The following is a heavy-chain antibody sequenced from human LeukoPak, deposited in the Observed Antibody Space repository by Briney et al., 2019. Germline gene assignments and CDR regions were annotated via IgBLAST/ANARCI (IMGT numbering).Heavy chain of an antibody. Sequence: SETLSLTCAVSGGSISSSNWWSWVRQPPGKGLEWIGEIYHSGSTNYNPSLKSRVTISVDTSKNQFSLKLSSVTAADTAVYYCARGYGDHWPPPPEYNWFDPWGQGTLVTVSS. V-gene: IGHV4-4*02. J-gene: IGHJ5*02. D-gene: IGHD4-17*01. CDR3: ARGYGDHWPPPPEYNWFDP. CDR1: GGSISSSNW. CDR2: IYHSGST.